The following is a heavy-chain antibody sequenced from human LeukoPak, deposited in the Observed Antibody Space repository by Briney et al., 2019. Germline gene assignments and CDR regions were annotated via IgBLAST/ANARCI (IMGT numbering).Heavy chain of an antibody. CDR1: GFTFSSYW. CDR2: TKQDGSEK. CDR3: ARGVGSSGLMY. J-gene: IGHJ4*02. Sequence: GGSLRLSCAASGFTFSSYWMSWVRQAPGKGLEWVANTKQDGSEKYYVDSVKGRFTISRDNAKNSVHLQMNSLRAEDTAVYYCARGVGSSGLMYWGQGTLVTVSS. V-gene: IGHV3-7*03. D-gene: IGHD3-22*01.